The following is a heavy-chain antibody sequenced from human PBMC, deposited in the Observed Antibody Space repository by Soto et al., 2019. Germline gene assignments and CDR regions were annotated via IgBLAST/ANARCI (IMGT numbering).Heavy chain of an antibody. D-gene: IGHD3-3*01. J-gene: IGHJ6*02. V-gene: IGHV3-30*02. CDR2: ISNDGSSK. CDR3: AKERSFRRWYYGGGGGKIFYGMDV. Sequence: QVQLVESGGGVVQPGGSLRLSCTASGFTFTYYGIHWVRQAPGKGLEWVAFISNDGSSKYYADSLTGRFTISRDNSKNTVSVQMNSLGGEGTAVYYCAKERSFRRWYYGGGGGKIFYGMDVWGQGTTVTVAS. CDR1: GFTFTYYG.